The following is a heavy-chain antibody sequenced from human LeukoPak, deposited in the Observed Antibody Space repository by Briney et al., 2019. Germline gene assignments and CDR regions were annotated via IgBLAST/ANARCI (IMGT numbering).Heavy chain of an antibody. V-gene: IGHV4-34*01. Sequence: SETLSLTCAVYGGSFSGYYWSWIRQPPGKGLEWIGEINHSGSTNYNPSLKSRVTISVDTSKNQFSLKLSSVTATDTAVYYCARVYSSSWLRSEYFQHWGQGTLVTVSS. CDR2: INHSGST. D-gene: IGHD6-13*01. CDR1: GGSFSGYY. CDR3: ARVYSSSWLRSEYFQH. J-gene: IGHJ1*01.